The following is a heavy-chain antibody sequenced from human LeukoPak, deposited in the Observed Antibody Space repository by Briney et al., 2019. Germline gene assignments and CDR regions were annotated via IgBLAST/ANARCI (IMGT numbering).Heavy chain of an antibody. Sequence: SVKVSCKASGYTFTSYGLSWVRQAPGQGLEWMGGIIPIFGTANYAQKFQGRVTITADESTSTAYMELSSLRSEDTAVYYCARDLDYGDDPQGAFDIWGQGTMVAVSS. D-gene: IGHD4-17*01. CDR3: ARDLDYGDDPQGAFDI. V-gene: IGHV1-69*13. J-gene: IGHJ3*02. CDR2: IIPIFGTA. CDR1: GYTFTSYG.